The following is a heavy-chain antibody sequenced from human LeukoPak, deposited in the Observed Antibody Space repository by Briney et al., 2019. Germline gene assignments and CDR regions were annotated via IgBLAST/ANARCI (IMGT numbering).Heavy chain of an antibody. CDR2: TYNSGST. D-gene: IGHD1-7*01. V-gene: IGHV4-59*01. CDR3: ARDNWNYGSSMDV. J-gene: IGHJ6*02. Sequence: SETLSLTCTVSGCSISIYYWSWIRQPPGKGLEWIGYTYNSGSTNYNPSLKSRVTISVDTSKNQFSLKLSSVTAADTAVYHCARDNWNYGSSMDVWGQGTTVTVSS. CDR1: GCSISIYY.